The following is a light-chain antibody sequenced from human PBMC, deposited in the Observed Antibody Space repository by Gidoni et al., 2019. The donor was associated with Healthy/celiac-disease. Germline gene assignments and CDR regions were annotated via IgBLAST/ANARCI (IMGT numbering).Light chain of an antibody. CDR1: SSNIGSNY. CDR2: RNN. Sequence: QSVLPQPPSASGTPGKRVTISCSGSSSNIGSNYVYWYQQLPGPAPKLLIYRNNQRPSGVPDRFSGSKSGTSASLAISGLRSEDEADYYCAAWDDSLSGRGVFGGGTKLTVL. V-gene: IGLV1-47*01. CDR3: AAWDDSLSGRGV. J-gene: IGLJ2*01.